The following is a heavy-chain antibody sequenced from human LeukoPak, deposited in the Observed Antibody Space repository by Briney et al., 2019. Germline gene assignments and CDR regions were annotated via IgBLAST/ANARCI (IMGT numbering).Heavy chain of an antibody. J-gene: IGHJ4*02. CDR2: INHSGST. CDR1: GGSFSGYY. D-gene: IGHD3-22*01. Sequence: SETLSLTCAVYGGSFSGYYWSWIRQPPGKGLEWIGEINHSGSTNYNPSLKSRDTISVDTSKNQFSLKLSSVTAADTAVYYCARWHYYDSSATGDYWGQGTLVTVSS. V-gene: IGHV4-34*01. CDR3: ARWHYYDSSATGDY.